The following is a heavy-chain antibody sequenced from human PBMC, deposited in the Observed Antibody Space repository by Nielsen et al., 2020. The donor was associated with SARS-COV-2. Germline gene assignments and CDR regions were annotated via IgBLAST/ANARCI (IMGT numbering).Heavy chain of an antibody. V-gene: IGHV3-7*01. J-gene: IGHJ6*02. D-gene: IGHD3-3*01. CDR3: ARGKYHDFWTGYFRHYYYYTMDV. Sequence: VRQAPGKGLEWVANIKEDGSDKYYVDAVKGRFTISRDNAKNSLYLQVNSLRGEDTAVYYCARGKYHDFWTGYFRHYYYYTMDVWGQGTTVTVSS. CDR2: IKEDGSDK.